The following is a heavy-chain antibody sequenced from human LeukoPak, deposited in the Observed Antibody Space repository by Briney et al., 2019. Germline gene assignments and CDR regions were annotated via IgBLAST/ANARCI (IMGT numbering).Heavy chain of an antibody. J-gene: IGHJ3*02. CDR1: GGSFSNCF. CDR2: GYTSGNT. CDR3: ARVCGSATGYRLCGFDI. Sequence: ETLSLTCTFSGGSFSNCFWNWIRQPAGKGLEWLGLGYTSGNTKYNPCVKSRLTISVVQSKNQFVLKVTSVTAADTAVYYCARVCGSATGYRLCGFDIWGQGTVVTVSS. V-gene: IGHV4-4*07. D-gene: IGHD3-9*01.